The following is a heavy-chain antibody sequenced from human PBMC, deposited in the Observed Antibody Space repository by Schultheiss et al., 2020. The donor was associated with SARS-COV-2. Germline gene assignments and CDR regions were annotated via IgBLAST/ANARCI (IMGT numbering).Heavy chain of an antibody. Sequence: GGSLRLSCAASGFTFSGSAMHWVRQASGKGLEWVGRIRSKANSYATAYAASVKGRFTISRDDSKNTAYLQMNSLKTEDTAVYYCAKCAGRGVAGHFDYWGQGTLVTVSS. CDR2: IRSKANSYAT. J-gene: IGHJ4*02. CDR3: AKCAGRGVAGHFDY. V-gene: IGHV3-73*01. D-gene: IGHD6-19*01. CDR1: GFTFSGSA.